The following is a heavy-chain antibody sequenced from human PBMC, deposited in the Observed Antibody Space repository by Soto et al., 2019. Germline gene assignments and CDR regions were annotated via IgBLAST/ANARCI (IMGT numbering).Heavy chain of an antibody. CDR1: CGSISSGGYY. CDR3: ARDIGDYYGSGSYNWFYP. D-gene: IGHD3-10*01. V-gene: IGHV4-31*03. CDR2: IYYSGST. Sequence: ASETLSLTCTVSCGSISSGGYYWSWIRQHPGKGLEWIGYIYYSGSTYYNPSLKSRVTISVDTSKNQFSLKLSSVTAADTAVYYCARDIGDYYGSGSYNWFYPWGQGTLVTVS. J-gene: IGHJ5*02.